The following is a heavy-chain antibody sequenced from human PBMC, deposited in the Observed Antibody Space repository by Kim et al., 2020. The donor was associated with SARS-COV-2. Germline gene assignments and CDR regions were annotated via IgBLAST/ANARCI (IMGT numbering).Heavy chain of an antibody. D-gene: IGHD5-12*01. J-gene: IGHJ4*02. V-gene: IGHV7-4-1*02. Sequence: YAQGFTGRFVFSLDTSVSTAYLQISSLKAEDTAVYYCAAKRWLQSRGLDYWGQGTLVTVSS. CDR3: AAKRWLQSRGLDY.